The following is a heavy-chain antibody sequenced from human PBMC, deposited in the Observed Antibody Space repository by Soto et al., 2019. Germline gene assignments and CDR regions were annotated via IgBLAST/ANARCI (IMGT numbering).Heavy chain of an antibody. J-gene: IGHJ4*02. CDR1: GGSISSGGYS. CDR3: ASGMTTVTTYDY. D-gene: IGHD4-4*01. Sequence: QLQLQESGSGLVKPSQTLSLTCAVSGGSISSGGYSWSWIRQPPGKGLGWIGYSYHSGSTYYNPSLKCRVTISADRSKNQFSLNLSSVSSTDTAVYYCASGMTTVTTYDYCGQGTLVIVSS. CDR2: SYHSGST. V-gene: IGHV4-30-2*01.